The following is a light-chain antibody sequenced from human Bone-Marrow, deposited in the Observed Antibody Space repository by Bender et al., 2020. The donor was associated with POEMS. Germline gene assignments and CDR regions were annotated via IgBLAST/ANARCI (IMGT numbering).Light chain of an antibody. V-gene: IGLV2-11*01. CDR1: STDVGAYNW. CDR2: DVT. Sequence: SALSQPRSVSGSPGQSVTLSCTGTSTDVGAYNWLSWYQQHPGKAPKLLIYDVTSRPSGVPDRFSGSKSGNTASLTISGLQAEDEADYYCFSHTGNYILVFGSGTKVTVL. J-gene: IGLJ1*01. CDR3: FSHTGNYILV.